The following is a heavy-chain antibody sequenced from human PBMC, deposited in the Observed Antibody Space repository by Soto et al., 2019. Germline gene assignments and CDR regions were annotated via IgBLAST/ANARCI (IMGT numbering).Heavy chain of an antibody. CDR1: GDSISSDKW. CDR2: IHHSGRT. Sequence: SETLSLTCAVSGDSISSDKWWSWFRQPPGKGLEWIGEIHHSGRTNYNPSLKSRVTILVEKSKNQVSLELSSMTAADTAVYYCARGGDWQFDYWGQGTLVTVSS. CDR3: ARGGDWQFDY. V-gene: IGHV4-4*02. J-gene: IGHJ4*02. D-gene: IGHD2-21*02.